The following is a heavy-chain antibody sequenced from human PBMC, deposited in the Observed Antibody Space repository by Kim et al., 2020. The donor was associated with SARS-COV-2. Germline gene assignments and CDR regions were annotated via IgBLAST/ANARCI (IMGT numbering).Heavy chain of an antibody. CDR1: GFTFSSYS. Sequence: GGSLRLSCAASGFTFSSYSMSWVRQAPGKGLEWVSAISGSGITTYYADSVQGRFTISRDNSKNTLYLQMNSLRAADTALYYCAKVSDNSWYFWDFWGQGTLVTVSS. CDR2: ISGSGITT. V-gene: IGHV3-23*01. CDR3: AKVSDNSWYFWDF. J-gene: IGHJ4*02. D-gene: IGHD3-3*01.